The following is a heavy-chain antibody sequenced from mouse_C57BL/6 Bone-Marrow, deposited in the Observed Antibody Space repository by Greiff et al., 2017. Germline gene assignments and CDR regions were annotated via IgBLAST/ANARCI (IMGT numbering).Heavy chain of an antibody. CDR3: ARPGDVGAMDY. CDR1: GFTFSDYG. D-gene: IGHD2-13*01. J-gene: IGHJ4*01. Sequence: EVHLVESGGGLVKPGGSLKLSCAASGFTFSDYGMHWVRQAPEKGLEWVAYISSGSSTIYYADTVKGRFTISRDNAKNTLFLQMTSLSSEDTAMYYCARPGDVGAMDYWGQGTSVTVSS. V-gene: IGHV5-17*01. CDR2: ISSGSSTI.